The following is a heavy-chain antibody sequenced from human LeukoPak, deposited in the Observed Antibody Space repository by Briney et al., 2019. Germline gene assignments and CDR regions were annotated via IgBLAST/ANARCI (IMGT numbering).Heavy chain of an antibody. CDR2: IKNGGST. D-gene: IGHD3-3*01. V-gene: IGHV4-34*01. CDR3: ASRTWESDYWRAPGPREIYMDV. Sequence: SETLSLTCAVYGGSFSSFSWSWIRQPPGKGLEWIGEIKNGGSTNYNPSLKSRVSISADTSRKGFTLKMTAVTAADTADYYCASRTWESDYWRAPGPREIYMDVWGTGTTVTVSS. CDR1: GGSFSSFS. J-gene: IGHJ6*03.